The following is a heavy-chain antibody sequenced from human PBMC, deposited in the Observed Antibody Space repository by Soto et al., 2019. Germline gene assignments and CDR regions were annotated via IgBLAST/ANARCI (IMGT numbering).Heavy chain of an antibody. CDR2: IYPGDSDS. V-gene: IGHV5-51*01. D-gene: IGHD4-17*01. CDR1: GYSFTSYW. Sequence: PGESLKFSCKGSGYSFTSYWIGWVRQMPGKGLEWMGIIYPGDSDSRYSPSFQGQVTISADKSISTAYLQWSSLKASDTAMYYCARPFDDYGDYVFDYWGQGTLVTVSS. CDR3: ARPFDDYGDYVFDY. J-gene: IGHJ4*02.